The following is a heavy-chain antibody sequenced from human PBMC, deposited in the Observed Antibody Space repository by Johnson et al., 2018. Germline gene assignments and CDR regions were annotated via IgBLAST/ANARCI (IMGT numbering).Heavy chain of an antibody. V-gene: IGHV3-33*01. CDR3: ARARMPYGDYLEYFQH. Sequence: QVQLQESGGGVVQPGRSLRLSCAASEFTFSTYGMHWVRQAPGKGLEWVAVIWYDGSNKYYADSVKGRFTISRDNSKNTLYLQMNSLRAEDTAVYYCARARMPYGDYLEYFQHGGQGTLVTVSS. J-gene: IGHJ1*01. CDR2: IWYDGSNK. D-gene: IGHD4-17*01. CDR1: EFTFSTYG.